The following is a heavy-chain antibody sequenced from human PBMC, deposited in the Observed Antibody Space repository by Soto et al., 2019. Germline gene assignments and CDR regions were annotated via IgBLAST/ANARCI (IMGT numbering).Heavy chain of an antibody. CDR3: ARSPVGDAFNV. CDR2: ISSGSDYI. Sequence: EVQLVESGGGLVKPGGSLRLSCAASGFTFSSYSMNWVRQAPGKGLEWVSSISSGSDYIFYADSVKGRSTISRDNAKNSLFLQMNSLRAEDTAVYYCARSPVGDAFNVWGQGTVVTVSS. J-gene: IGHJ3*01. V-gene: IGHV3-21*01. CDR1: GFTFSSYS.